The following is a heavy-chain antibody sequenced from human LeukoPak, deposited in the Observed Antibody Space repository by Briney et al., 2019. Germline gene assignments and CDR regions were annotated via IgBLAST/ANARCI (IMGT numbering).Heavy chain of an antibody. V-gene: IGHV4-4*08. Sequence: PSETLSLTCTVSGGSISSYYWTWIRQSPGKGLEWIGFFHHSGSTNYNPSFKSRVTISVDTSKNQFSLKLSSVTAADTAVYYCATWGATHHYFDSWGRGTLVTVSS. CDR1: GGSISSYY. CDR2: FHHSGST. J-gene: IGHJ4*02. CDR3: ATWGATHHYFDS. D-gene: IGHD1-26*01.